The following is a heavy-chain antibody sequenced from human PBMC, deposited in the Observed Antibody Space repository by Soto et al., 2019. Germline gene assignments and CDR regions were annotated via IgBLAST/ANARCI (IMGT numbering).Heavy chain of an antibody. V-gene: IGHV1-3*01. CDR3: ARGKGMEENYYYYGMDV. CDR1: GYTFSTYA. CDR2: INGGNGHT. J-gene: IGHJ6*02. Sequence: RASVKVSCKASGYTFSTYALHWVRQAPGQGLEWMGWINGGNGHTRYSQKFKDRVTISRDTPASTAYMGLSGLRSEDTAVYYCARGKGMEENYYYYGMDVWGQGTTVTVSS. D-gene: IGHD1-1*01.